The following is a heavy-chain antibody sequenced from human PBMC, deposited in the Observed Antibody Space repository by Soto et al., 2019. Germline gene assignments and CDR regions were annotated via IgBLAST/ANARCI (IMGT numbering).Heavy chain of an antibody. CDR1: GFTFSSYA. J-gene: IGHJ6*04. CDR2: ISGSGGTT. V-gene: IGHV3-23*01. D-gene: IGHD6-6*01. CDR3: AKPPYSSYSYCYSGMDF. Sequence: EVQLLESGGGLVQPGGSLRLSCAASGFTFSSYAMTWVRQAPGKGLEWVSAISGSGGTTYHADSVQGRFTISRDNSNNTLYLQMHSLRGEAAAVYSCAKPPYSSYSYCYSGMDFGGKWTTVTVSS.